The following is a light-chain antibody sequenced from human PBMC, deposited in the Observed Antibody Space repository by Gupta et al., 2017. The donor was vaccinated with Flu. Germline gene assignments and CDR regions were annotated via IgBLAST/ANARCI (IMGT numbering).Light chain of an antibody. CDR1: TGSIVSNY. J-gene: IGLJ2*01. V-gene: IGLV6-57*01. Sequence: SILTQPHSMSGSPGKTVTISCTRSTGSIVSNYVHRFQQRPGGSPTTVIDEDDQRPSGVTDRFSGSIDSSSNSASLTISGLKNEDEADYYCQSYDYPVVFGGGTKLTVL. CDR3: QSYDYPVV. CDR2: EDD.